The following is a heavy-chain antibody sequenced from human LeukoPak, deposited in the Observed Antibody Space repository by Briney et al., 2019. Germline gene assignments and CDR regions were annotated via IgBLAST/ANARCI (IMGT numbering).Heavy chain of an antibody. Sequence: PGGSLRLSCAASGFTFSSYWMHWVRQAPGKGLVWVSRINSDGSSTSYADSVRGRFSISRDNAKNSLYLRMNSLRVEDTAVYYCARDFWYSFNYWGQGTLVTVSS. J-gene: IGHJ4*02. CDR3: ARDFWYSFNY. D-gene: IGHD3-3*01. V-gene: IGHV3-74*01. CDR1: GFTFSSYW. CDR2: INSDGSST.